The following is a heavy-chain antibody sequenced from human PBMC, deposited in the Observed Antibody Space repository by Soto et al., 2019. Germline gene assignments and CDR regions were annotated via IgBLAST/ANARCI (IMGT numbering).Heavy chain of an antibody. CDR3: AKSPGDIVGPR. CDR1: VFTFSTYD. J-gene: IGHJ4*02. CDR2: ISGSGGST. Sequence: GWDPRPSCAASVFTFSTYDLSWVRQAPGKGLEWVSAISGSGGSTYYADSVKGRFTISRDNSKNTLYLQMNSLRAEDTAVYYCAKSPGDIVGPRWGQGTLVTVS. V-gene: IGHV3-23*01. D-gene: IGHD5-12*01.